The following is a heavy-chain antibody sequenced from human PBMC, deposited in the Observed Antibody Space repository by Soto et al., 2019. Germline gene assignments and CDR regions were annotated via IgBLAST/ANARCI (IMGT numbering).Heavy chain of an antibody. Sequence: SETLSLTCTVSGGSVSSGSYYWSWIRQPPGKGLEWIGYIYYSGSTNYNPSLKSRVTISVDTSKNQFSLKLSSVTAADTAVYYCARYLRITIFGVVRYWFDPWGQGTLVTVSS. V-gene: IGHV4-61*01. J-gene: IGHJ5*02. CDR1: GGSVSSGSYY. D-gene: IGHD3-3*01. CDR2: IYYSGST. CDR3: ARYLRITIFGVVRYWFDP.